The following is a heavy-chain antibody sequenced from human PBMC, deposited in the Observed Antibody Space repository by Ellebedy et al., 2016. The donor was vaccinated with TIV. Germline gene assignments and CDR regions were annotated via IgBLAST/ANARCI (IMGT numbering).Heavy chain of an antibody. CDR3: ARESSIAARDFDY. CDR1: GYTFTSYY. J-gene: IGHJ4*02. V-gene: IGHV1-46*01. Sequence: ASVKVSXXASGYTFTSYYMHWVRQAPGQGLEWMGIINPSGGSTSYAQKFQGRVTMTRDTSTSTVYMELSSLRSEDTAVYYCARESSIAARDFDYWGQGTLVTVSS. CDR2: INPSGGST. D-gene: IGHD6-6*01.